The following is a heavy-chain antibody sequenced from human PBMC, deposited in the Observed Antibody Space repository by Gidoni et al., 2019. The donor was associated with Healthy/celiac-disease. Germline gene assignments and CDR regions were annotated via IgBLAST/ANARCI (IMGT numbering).Heavy chain of an antibody. D-gene: IGHD3-10*01. CDR3: AGDSAYYYGSGSPFDY. CDR2: IIPILGIA. J-gene: IGHJ4*02. Sequence: QVQLVQSGAEVKKPGSSVKVSCKASGGTFSSYTISWVRQAPGQGLEWMGRIIPILGIANYAQKFQGRITITADKSTSPAYMELSSLRSEDTAVYYCAGDSAYYYGSGSPFDYWGQGTLVTVSS. V-gene: IGHV1-69*08. CDR1: GGTFSSYT.